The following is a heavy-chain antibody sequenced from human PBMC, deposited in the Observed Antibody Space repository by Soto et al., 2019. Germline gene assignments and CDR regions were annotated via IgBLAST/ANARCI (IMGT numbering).Heavy chain of an antibody. CDR2: ISSSSSTI. J-gene: IGHJ6*01. Sequence: GRSLRLSCAASGFTFSSYSMNWVRQAPGKGLEWVSYISSSSSTIYYADSVKGRFTISRDNAKNSLYLQMNSLRDEDTAVYYCARDKRMATITLGSDHYGMDVWGQATTVTVST. CDR3: ARDKRMATITLGSDHYGMDV. D-gene: IGHD5-12*01. CDR1: GFTFSSYS. V-gene: IGHV3-48*02.